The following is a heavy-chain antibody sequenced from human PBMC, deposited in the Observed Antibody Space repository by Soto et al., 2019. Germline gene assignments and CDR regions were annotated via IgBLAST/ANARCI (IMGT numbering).Heavy chain of an antibody. D-gene: IGHD3-10*01. CDR2: IYYSGST. CDR1: GGSISSGDYY. J-gene: IGHJ6*02. Sequence: SETLSLTCTVSGGSISSGDYYWSWIRQPPGKGLEWIGYIYYSGSTYYNPSLRSRVTISVDTSKNQFSLKLSSVTAADTAVYYCAITLVRGADKSLVRGADKSPPFYYYYYGMDVWGQGTTVTVSS. CDR3: AITLVRGADKSLVRGADKSPPFYYYYYGMDV. V-gene: IGHV4-30-4*01.